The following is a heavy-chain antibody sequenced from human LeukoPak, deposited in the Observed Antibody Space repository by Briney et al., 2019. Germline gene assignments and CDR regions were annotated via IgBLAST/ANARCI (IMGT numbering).Heavy chain of an antibody. J-gene: IGHJ4*02. CDR2: IIPIFGTA. CDR3: ARGPGYGYASDY. V-gene: IGHV1-69*01. D-gene: IGHD5-18*01. CDR1: GGTFSSYA. Sequence: ASVNVSCTASGGTFSSYAISWVRQAPGQGLEWMGGIIPIFGTANYAQKFQGRVTITADESTSTAYMELSSLRSEDTAVYYCARGPGYGYASDYWGQGTLVTVSS.